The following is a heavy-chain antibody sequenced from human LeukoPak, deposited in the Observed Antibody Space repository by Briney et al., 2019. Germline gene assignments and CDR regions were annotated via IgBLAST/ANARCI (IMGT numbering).Heavy chain of an antibody. Sequence: PSETLSLTCTVSGGSISSYYWSWIRQPPGKGLEWSGYIYYSGSTNYNPSLKSRVTISGDTSKNQFSLKLSSVTAADTAVYYCARRTGEHFDYWGQGTLVTVSS. V-gene: IGHV4-59*01. J-gene: IGHJ4*02. CDR2: IYYSGST. D-gene: IGHD7-27*01. CDR1: GGSISSYY. CDR3: ARRTGEHFDY.